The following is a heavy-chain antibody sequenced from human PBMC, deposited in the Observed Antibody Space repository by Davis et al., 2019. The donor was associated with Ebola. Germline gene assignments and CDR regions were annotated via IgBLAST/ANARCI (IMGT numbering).Heavy chain of an antibody. CDR2: IYYSGST. V-gene: IGHV4-59*08. D-gene: IGHD3-10*01. CDR1: GGSISSYY. J-gene: IGHJ4*02. CDR3: ARHNPALWDY. Sequence: SETLSLTCTVSGGSISSYYWSWIRQPPGKGLAWIGYIYYSGSTNYNPSLKSRVTISVDTSKNQFSLKLSSVTAADTAVYYCARHNPALWDYWGQGTLVTVSS.